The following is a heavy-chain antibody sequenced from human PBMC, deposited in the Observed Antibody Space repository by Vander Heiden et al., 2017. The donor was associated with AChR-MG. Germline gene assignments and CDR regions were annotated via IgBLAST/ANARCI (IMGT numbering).Heavy chain of an antibody. CDR3: AREGGGYSSSPAFRYYGMDV. V-gene: IGHV3-48*02. D-gene: IGHD6-6*01. CDR1: GFTFSSYS. J-gene: IGHJ6*02. CDR2: ISSSSSTI. Sequence: EVQLVESGGGLVQPGGSLRLSCAASGFTFSSYSMNWVRQAPGKGLEWVSYISSSSSTIYYADSVKGRFTISRDNAKNSLYLQMNSLRDEDTAVYYCAREGGGYSSSPAFRYYGMDVWGQGTTVTVSS.